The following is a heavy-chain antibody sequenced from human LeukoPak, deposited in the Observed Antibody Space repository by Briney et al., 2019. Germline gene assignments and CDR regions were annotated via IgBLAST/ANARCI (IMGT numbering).Heavy chain of an antibody. CDR1: EFIFCTYE. J-gene: IGHJ4*02. D-gene: IGHD1-14*01. V-gene: IGHV3-64*01. CDR3: ARSTDGTAHFDY. CDR2: ISSDGMNT. Sequence: GGSLRLSCSASEFIFCTYEMHWVRQTPGKGLEYVSGISSDGMNTYYANSVKGRFTISRDNSKNTLFLQMGSLKTEDMGVYYCARSTDGTAHFDYWGQGTLVTVFS.